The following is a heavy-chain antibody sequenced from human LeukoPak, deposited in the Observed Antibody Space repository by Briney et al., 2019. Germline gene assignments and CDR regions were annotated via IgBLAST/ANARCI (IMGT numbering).Heavy chain of an antibody. D-gene: IGHD2-2*02. J-gene: IGHJ5*02. CDR1: GGSISRSSYY. Sequence: PSETLSLTCSVTGGSISRSSYYWGWIRQPPGEGLEWIGNIHYSGKTYYNPSLKSRVTISIDTSKNQFSLKLSSVTAADTAVYYCARGGPSPAAIARFDPWGQGTLVTVSS. CDR3: ARGGPSPAAIARFDP. V-gene: IGHV4-39*02. CDR2: IHYSGKT.